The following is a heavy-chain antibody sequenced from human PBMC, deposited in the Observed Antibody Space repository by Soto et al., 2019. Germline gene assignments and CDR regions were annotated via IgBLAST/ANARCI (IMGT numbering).Heavy chain of an antibody. Sequence: QVQLVQSGAEVKKPGASVKVSCKASGYTFTSYGITWVRQAPGQGLEWMGWISAYNDNTSYAQKFQGRVTMTTDTSTSTAYMELSRLRSDDTAVYYCARGGKYCTNVVCSCYGMDVWGQGTTVTVSS. CDR3: ARGGKYCTNVVCSCYGMDV. J-gene: IGHJ6*02. CDR1: GYTFTSYG. V-gene: IGHV1-18*01. CDR2: ISAYNDNT. D-gene: IGHD2-8*01.